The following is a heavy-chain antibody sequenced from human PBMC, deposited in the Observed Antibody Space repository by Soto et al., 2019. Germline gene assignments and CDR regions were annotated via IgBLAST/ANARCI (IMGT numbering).Heavy chain of an antibody. CDR1: GFNFDNYG. D-gene: IGHD1-7*01. Sequence: VQLVESGGGLVKPGGSLRLSCQASGFNFDNYGMHWVRQAPGKGLEWVAVITYDGSNKYYADSVKGRFTISRDNSKNTLSLHLNTLKPEDTAVYHCAKDRVGGTFYTPLGFWGQGTLVTVSS. J-gene: IGHJ4*02. CDR2: ITYDGSNK. V-gene: IGHV3-30*18. CDR3: AKDRVGGTFYTPLGF.